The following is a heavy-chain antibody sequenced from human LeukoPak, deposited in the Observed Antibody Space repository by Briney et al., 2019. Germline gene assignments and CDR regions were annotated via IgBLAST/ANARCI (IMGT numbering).Heavy chain of an antibody. D-gene: IGHD6-6*01. Sequence: ASVKVSCKASGYTFTSYGITWVRQAPGQGLEWMGWISAYNGNTNYAQKFQGRVTMTTDTSTSTAYMDLRSLRSDDTAVYYCARDSPYSSSDRTPFDYWGQGTLVTVSS. V-gene: IGHV1-18*01. CDR2: ISAYNGNT. J-gene: IGHJ4*02. CDR3: ARDSPYSSSDRTPFDY. CDR1: GYTFTSYG.